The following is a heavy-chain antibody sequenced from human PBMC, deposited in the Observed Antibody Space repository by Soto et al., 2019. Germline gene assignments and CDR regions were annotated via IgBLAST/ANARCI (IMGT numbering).Heavy chain of an antibody. V-gene: IGHV4-59*12. CDR1: GGSISSYY. CDR3: ARGYYYYGMDV. Sequence: SETLSLTCTVSGGSISSYYWSWIRQPPGKGLEWIGYIYYSGSTNYNPSLKSRVTISVDTSKNQFSLKLSSVTAADTAVYYCARGYYYYGMDVWGQGTTVTVSS. J-gene: IGHJ6*02. CDR2: IYYSGST.